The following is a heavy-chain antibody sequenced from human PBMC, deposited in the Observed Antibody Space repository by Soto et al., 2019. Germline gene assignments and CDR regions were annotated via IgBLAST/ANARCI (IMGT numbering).Heavy chain of an antibody. CDR1: GGTFSSYA. V-gene: IGHV1-69*13. D-gene: IGHD3-10*01. J-gene: IGHJ6*02. CDR2: IIPIFGTA. Sequence: GASVNVSCKASGGTFSSYAISWVRQAPGQGLEWMGGIIPIFGTANYAQKFQGRVTITADESTSTAYMELSSLRSEDTAVYYCARAFRSGSYYNTRKNYYGMDVWRQGTTVTSP. CDR3: ARAFRSGSYYNTRKNYYGMDV.